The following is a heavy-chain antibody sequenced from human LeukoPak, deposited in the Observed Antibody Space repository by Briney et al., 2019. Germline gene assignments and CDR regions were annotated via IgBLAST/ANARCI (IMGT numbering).Heavy chain of an antibody. J-gene: IGHJ6*02. CDR1: GYTFTGYY. Sequence: GASVKVSCKASGYTFTGYYMHWVQQAPGQGLEWMGWINPNSGGTNYAQKFQGRVTMTRDTSISTAYMELSRLRSDDTAVYYCARTPRDIVVVVAATLYYYYGMDVWGQGTTVTVSS. D-gene: IGHD2-15*01. V-gene: IGHV1-2*02. CDR2: INPNSGGT. CDR3: ARTPRDIVVVVAATLYYYYGMDV.